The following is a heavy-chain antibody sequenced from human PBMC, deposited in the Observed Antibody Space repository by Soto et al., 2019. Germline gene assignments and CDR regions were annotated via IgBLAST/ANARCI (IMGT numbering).Heavy chain of an antibody. J-gene: IGHJ6*02. CDR3: AASCVGCGGFNYYGMDV. CDR2: IYYSGST. V-gene: IGHV4-31*03. CDR1: GGSISSGGYY. Sequence: QVQLQESGPGLVKPSQTLSLTCTVSGGSISSGGYYWSWIRQHPGKGLEWIGYIYYSGSTYYNPSLQCRVTISVDTSKNQFSLKLSSVTAADTAVYYCAASCVGCGGFNYYGMDVWGQGTTVTVSS. D-gene: IGHD2-21*01.